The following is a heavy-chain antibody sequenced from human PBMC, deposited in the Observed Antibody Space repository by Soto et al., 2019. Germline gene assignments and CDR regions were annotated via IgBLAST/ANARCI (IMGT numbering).Heavy chain of an antibody. CDR3: ASDAHEDGQRPYYGMDV. Sequence: PSETLSVTCTVSGGSISSDYWSWIRQPPGKGLEWIGYIYYSGSTNYNPSLKSRVTISVDTSKNQFSLKLSSVTAADTAVYYCASDAHEDGQRPYYGMDVWGQGTTVTVSS. V-gene: IGHV4-59*01. CDR2: IYYSGST. J-gene: IGHJ6*02. CDR1: GGSISSDY. D-gene: IGHD4-17*01.